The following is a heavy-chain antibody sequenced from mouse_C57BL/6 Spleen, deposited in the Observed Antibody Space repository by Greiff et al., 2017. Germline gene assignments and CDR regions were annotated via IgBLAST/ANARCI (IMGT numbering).Heavy chain of an antibody. Sequence: DVQLQESGPGLVKPSQSLSLTCSVTGYSITSGYYWNWIRQFPGNKLEWMGYISYDGSNNYNPSLKNRISITRDTSKNQFFLKLNSVTTEDTATYYCARGIYDGYYYFDYWGQGTTLTVSS. J-gene: IGHJ2*01. CDR1: GYSITSGYY. V-gene: IGHV3-6*01. D-gene: IGHD2-3*01. CDR2: ISYDGSN. CDR3: ARGIYDGYYYFDY.